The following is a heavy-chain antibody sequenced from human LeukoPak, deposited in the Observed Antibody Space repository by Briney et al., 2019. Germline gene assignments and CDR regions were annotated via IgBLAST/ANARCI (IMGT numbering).Heavy chain of an antibody. V-gene: IGHV3-15*01. Sequence: GGSLRLSCAASGFTFSNAWMNWVRQAPGKGLEWVGRIKNKIASGTTDYAAPVKGRFTISRDDSKNTLFLQMNSLKTEDTAMYYCTTNDAFDIWGKGTMVTVSS. J-gene: IGHJ3*02. CDR2: IKNKIASGTT. CDR3: TTNDAFDI. CDR1: GFTFSNAW.